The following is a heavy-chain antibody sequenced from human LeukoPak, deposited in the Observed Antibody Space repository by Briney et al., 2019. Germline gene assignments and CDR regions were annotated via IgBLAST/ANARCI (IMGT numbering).Heavy chain of an antibody. D-gene: IGHD2-15*01. V-gene: IGHV5-51*01. J-gene: IGHJ5*02. CDR3: ARQEYCSGGSCYTWFDP. Sequence: GESLKISCQGSGYTFTSYWIAWVRQMPGEGLEWMGIIYPGDSDTRYSPSFQGQATISADKSISTAYLQWSSLKASDTAMYYCARQEYCSGGSCYTWFDPWGQGTLVIVSS. CDR1: GYTFTSYW. CDR2: IYPGDSDT.